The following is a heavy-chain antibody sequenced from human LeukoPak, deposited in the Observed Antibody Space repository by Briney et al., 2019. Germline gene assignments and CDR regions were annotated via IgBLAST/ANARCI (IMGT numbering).Heavy chain of an antibody. V-gene: IGHV5-51*01. CDR2: IYPGDSDT. D-gene: IGHD6-13*01. CDR1: GYSFTSYW. Sequence: GESLKISCKGSGYSFTSYWIGWVRQMPGKGLEWRGIIYPGDSDTTYSPSFQGQVTISADKSISTDYLQWGSLKASDTAMYYCARRLIAAGSSFDPWGQGTLVTVSS. J-gene: IGHJ5*02. CDR3: ARRLIAAGSSFDP.